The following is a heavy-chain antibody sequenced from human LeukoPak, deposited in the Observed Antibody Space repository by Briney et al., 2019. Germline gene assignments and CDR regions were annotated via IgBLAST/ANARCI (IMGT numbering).Heavy chain of an antibody. CDR2: FTGGDSLT. Sequence: GGSLRLSCAASGFTFSNYAMSWVRQAPGKGLEWVSIFTGGDSLTYYADSVKGRFTISRDDPKNMLYLQMNSLRAEDTAVYYCARAGAVAGKYYFDYWGQGTLVTVSS. V-gene: IGHV3-23*01. D-gene: IGHD6-19*01. CDR1: GFTFSNYA. CDR3: ARAGAVAGKYYFDY. J-gene: IGHJ4*02.